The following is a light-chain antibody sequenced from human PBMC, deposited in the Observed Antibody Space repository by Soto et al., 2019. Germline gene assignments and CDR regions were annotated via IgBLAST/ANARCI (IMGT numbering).Light chain of an antibody. CDR1: SSDVGGYNY. V-gene: IGLV2-14*03. J-gene: IGLJ2*01. Sequence: QSVLTQPASVSGSPGQSITISCTGTSSDVGGYNYVSWYQQHPGKVPKLMIYEVFRRPSGISDRFSGSKSGNTASLTISGLQAEYEADYYCCSYTTTSTLVFGGGTKLTVL. CDR3: CSYTTTSTLV. CDR2: EVF.